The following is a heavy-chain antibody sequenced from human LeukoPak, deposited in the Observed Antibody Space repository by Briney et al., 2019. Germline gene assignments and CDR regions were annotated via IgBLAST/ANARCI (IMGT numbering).Heavy chain of an antibody. CDR3: ATPRGSGSYLAFDY. D-gene: IGHD1-26*01. CDR1: GFTFSSYW. V-gene: IGHV3-74*01. J-gene: IGHJ4*02. Sequence: AGGSLRLSCAASGFTFSSYWMHWVRRAPGKGLVWVSRINSEGSSTSYAASVKGRFTISRDNAKNTLHLQMNSLRAEDTAVYYCATPRGSGSYLAFDYWGQGTLVTVSS. CDR2: INSEGSST.